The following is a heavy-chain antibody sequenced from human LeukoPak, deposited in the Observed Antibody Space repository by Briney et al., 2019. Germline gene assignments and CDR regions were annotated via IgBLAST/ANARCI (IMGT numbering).Heavy chain of an antibody. CDR3: ARTYSSSDEFDY. CDR2: IIPIFGTA. Sequence: ASVKVSCKASGGTFSSYAISWVRQAPGQGLEWMGGIIPIFGTANYAQKFRGRVTITADEPTSTAYMELSSLRSEDTAVYYCARTYSSSDEFDYWGQGTLVTVSS. J-gene: IGHJ4*02. V-gene: IGHV1-69*13. CDR1: GGTFSSYA. D-gene: IGHD6-13*01.